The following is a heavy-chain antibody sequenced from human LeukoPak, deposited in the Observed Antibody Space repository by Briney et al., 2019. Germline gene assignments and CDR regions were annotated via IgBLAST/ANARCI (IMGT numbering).Heavy chain of an antibody. CDR2: ISAYNGNT. CDR3: ARVLRFLEWVDYYYGMDV. J-gene: IGHJ6*02. Sequence: GASVKVSCKASGYTFTSYGISRVRQAPGQGLEWMGWISAYNGNTNYAQKLQGRVTMTTDTSTSTAYMELRSLRSDDTAVYYCARVLRFLEWVDYYYGMDVWGQGTTVTVSS. D-gene: IGHD3-3*01. CDR1: GYTFTSYG. V-gene: IGHV1-18*01.